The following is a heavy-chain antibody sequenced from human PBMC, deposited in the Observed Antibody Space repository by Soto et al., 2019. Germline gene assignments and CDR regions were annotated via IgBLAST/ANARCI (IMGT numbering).Heavy chain of an antibody. J-gene: IGHJ4*02. V-gene: IGHV1-69*02. CDR1: GGTFSSYT. CDR2: IIPILGIA. D-gene: IGHD5-12*01. CDR3: ARVPRFKVAPPLDY. Sequence: GASVKVSCKASGGTFSSYTISWVRQAPGQGLEWMGRIIPILGIANYAQKFQGRVTITADKSTSTAYMELSSLRSEDTAVYYCARVPRFKVAPPLDYWGQGTLVTVSS.